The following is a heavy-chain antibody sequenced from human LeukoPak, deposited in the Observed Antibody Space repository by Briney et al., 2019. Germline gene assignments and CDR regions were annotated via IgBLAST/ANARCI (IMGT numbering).Heavy chain of an antibody. CDR3: ARKGVRYFDWLSMCYFDY. CDR2: INHSGST. D-gene: IGHD3-9*01. J-gene: IGHJ4*02. CDR1: GGSFSGYY. Sequence: SETLSLTCAVYGGSFSGYYWSWIRQPPGKGLEWIGEINHSGSTNYNPSLKSRVTISVDTSKNQFSLKLSSVTAADTAVYYCARKGVRYFDWLSMCYFDYWGQGTLVTVSS. V-gene: IGHV4-34*01.